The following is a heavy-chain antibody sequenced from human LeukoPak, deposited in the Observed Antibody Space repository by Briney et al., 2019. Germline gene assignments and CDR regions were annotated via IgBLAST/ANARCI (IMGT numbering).Heavy chain of an antibody. J-gene: IGHJ5*02. CDR1: GGSISSGGYS. V-gene: IGHV4-30-2*01. D-gene: IGHD2-2*01. CDR3: ARGPYCSSTSCYFNP. Sequence: SETLSLTCAVSGGSISSGGYSWSWIGQPPGKGLEWIGYIYHSGSTYYNPSLKSRVTISVDRSKNQFSLKLSSVTAADTAVYYCARGPYCSSTSCYFNPWGQGTLVTVSS. CDR2: IYHSGST.